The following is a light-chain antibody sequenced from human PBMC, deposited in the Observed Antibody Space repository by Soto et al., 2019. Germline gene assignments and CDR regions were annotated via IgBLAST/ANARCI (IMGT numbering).Light chain of an antibody. CDR1: SSDVGGYDY. CDR3: SSYAGSYTWV. V-gene: IGLV2-11*01. J-gene: IGLJ3*02. Sequence: QSALTQPRSVSGSPGQSVTISCTGTSSDVGGYDYVSWYQQHPGKAPKVMIYDVSKRPSGVPDRFSGSKSGSTASLTISGPQVEDEADYYCSSYAGSYTWVFGGGTKLTVL. CDR2: DVS.